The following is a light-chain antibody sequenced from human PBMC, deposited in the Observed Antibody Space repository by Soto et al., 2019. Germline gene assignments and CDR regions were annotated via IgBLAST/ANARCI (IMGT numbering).Light chain of an antibody. V-gene: IGKV1-5*03. CDR3: QQYKGYPFT. CDR1: ESISPY. J-gene: IGKJ2*01. CDR2: KAS. Sequence: DIQMTQSPSTLSASVGDRISITCRASESISPYLAWYQQKAGKAPKLLIYKASRLQSGVPSRFSGSESGTEYTLTISILQPDDFGTYYCQQYKGYPFTFGQGTDLE.